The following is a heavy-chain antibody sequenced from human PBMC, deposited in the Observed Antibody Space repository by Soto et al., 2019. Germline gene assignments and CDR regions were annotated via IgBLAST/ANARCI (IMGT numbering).Heavy chain of an antibody. CDR2: ISYDGSNK. D-gene: IGHD3-10*01. V-gene: IGHV3-30-3*01. J-gene: IGHJ5*02. CDR1: GFTFSSYA. Sequence: QVQLVESGGGVVQPGRSLRLSCAAPGFTFSSYAMHWVRQAPGKGLEWVAVISYDGSNKYYADSVKGRFTIYRDNYKNTLYLQMNSLRAEEKAVYYCARARCERRITMLGGVTCRFDPWGQGTLVTVSS. CDR3: ARARCERRITMLGGVTCRFDP.